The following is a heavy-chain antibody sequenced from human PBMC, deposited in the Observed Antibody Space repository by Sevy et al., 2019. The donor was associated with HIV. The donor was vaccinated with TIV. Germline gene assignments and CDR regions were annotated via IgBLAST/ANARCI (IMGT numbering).Heavy chain of an antibody. D-gene: IGHD2-15*01. Sequence: SENLSLTCAVSNYSISSGYYWGWIRQSPGKGLEWIGNIYHSGSTYYNPSLKSRVTISVDASKNYFSLRLTSVTAADTAVYYCARASGGDRLDYYGMDVWGQGTTVTVSS. CDR3: ARASGGDRLDYYGMDV. V-gene: IGHV4-38-2*01. CDR2: IYHSGST. CDR1: NYSISSGYY. J-gene: IGHJ6*02.